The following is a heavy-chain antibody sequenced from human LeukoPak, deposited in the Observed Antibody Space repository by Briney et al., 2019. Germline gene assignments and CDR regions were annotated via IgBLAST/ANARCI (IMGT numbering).Heavy chain of an antibody. V-gene: IGHV5-51*01. CDR3: ARRYYDSSGYHLDY. CDR2: IYPGDSDT. J-gene: IGHJ4*02. CDR1: GFTFTTHW. D-gene: IGHD3-22*01. Sequence: GESLKISCKTSGFTFTTHWIAWVRQMPGKGLELMGIIYPGDSDTNYSPSFQGQVTISADKSSNTAYLQWSSLKASDTAMYYCARRYYDSSGYHLDYWGQGTLVTVSS.